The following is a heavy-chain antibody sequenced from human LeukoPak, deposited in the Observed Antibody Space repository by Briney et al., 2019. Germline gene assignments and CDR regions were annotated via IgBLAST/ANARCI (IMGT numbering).Heavy chain of an antibody. CDR2: INWNGGST. D-gene: IGHD3-10*02. J-gene: IGHJ6*04. CDR3: AELGITMIGGV. Sequence: GGSLRLSCAASGFKFDDFGMSWVRQVPGKGLEWVSGINWNGGSTGYVDSVKGRFTISRDNAKNSLYLQMNSLRAEDTAVYYCAELGITMIGGVWGKGTTVTISS. CDR1: GFKFDDFG. V-gene: IGHV3-20*04.